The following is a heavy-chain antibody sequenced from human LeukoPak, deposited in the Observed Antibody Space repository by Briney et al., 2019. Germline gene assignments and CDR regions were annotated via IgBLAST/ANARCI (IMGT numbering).Heavy chain of an antibody. CDR3: ARDVDTSSHSSQLDP. Sequence: GGSLRLSCATAGFTFSTFGIHWVRQTPGKGLEWAAAIQSDGSKQYYGDSVKGRFAISRDSSKNTVYLQMNSLRDEDTAVYYCARDVDTSSHSSQLDPWGQGTLVTVSS. CDR2: IQSDGSKQ. J-gene: IGHJ5*02. CDR1: GFTFSTFG. D-gene: IGHD5-18*01. V-gene: IGHV3-33*01.